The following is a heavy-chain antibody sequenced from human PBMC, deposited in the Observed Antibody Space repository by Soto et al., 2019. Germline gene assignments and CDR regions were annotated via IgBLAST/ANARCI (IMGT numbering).Heavy chain of an antibody. J-gene: IGHJ6*03. CDR3: ASIVSSSSYYYYYMDV. CDR1: GGTFSSYT. V-gene: IGHV1-69*02. Sequence: QVPLVQSGAEVKKPGSSVKVSCKASGGTFSSYTISWVRQAPGQGLEWMGRIIPILGIANYAQKFQGRVTITADKSTSTAYMELSSLRSEDTAVYYCASIVSSSSYYYYYMDVWGKGTTVTVAS. CDR2: IIPILGIA. D-gene: IGHD6-6*01.